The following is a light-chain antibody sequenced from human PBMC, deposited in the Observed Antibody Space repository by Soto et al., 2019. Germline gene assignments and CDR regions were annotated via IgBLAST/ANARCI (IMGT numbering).Light chain of an antibody. V-gene: IGKV3-15*01. Sequence: EIVMTQSPATLSVSPGERVTLSCRASESLSTYLAWYQQKPGQAPRLLIYGASTKATGIPARFSGSGSATDFTLNISSLKSEDFAVYYCQSYNDWPFTFGQGTKLEI. CDR2: GAS. CDR3: QSYNDWPFT. J-gene: IGKJ2*01. CDR1: ESLSTY.